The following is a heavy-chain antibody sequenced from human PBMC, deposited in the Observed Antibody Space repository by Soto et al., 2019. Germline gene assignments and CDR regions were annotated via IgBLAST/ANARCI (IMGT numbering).Heavy chain of an antibody. CDR2: IYPGDSDT. CDR3: ARVQGIDQQGEVFDI. Sequence: PGESLKISCKGSGYSFTRYWIGWVRQMPGKGLEWMGIIYPGDSDTRYSPSFQGQVTISADKSISTAYLQWSSLKASDTAMYYCARVQGIDQQGEVFDIWGKGTMVTVSS. D-gene: IGHD2-21*01. V-gene: IGHV5-51*01. J-gene: IGHJ3*02. CDR1: GYSFTRYW.